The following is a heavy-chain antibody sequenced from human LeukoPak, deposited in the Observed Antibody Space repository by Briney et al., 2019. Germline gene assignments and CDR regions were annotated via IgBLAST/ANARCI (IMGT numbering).Heavy chain of an antibody. CDR2: IYYSGST. D-gene: IGHD3-22*01. V-gene: IGHV4-30-4*01. CDR3: ARYDSSGYYYLGM. CDR1: GGSISSGDYY. Sequence: SQTLSLTCTVSGGSISSGDYYWSWIRQPPGKGLEWIGYIYYSGSTYYNPSLKSRVTMSVDTSKNQFSLKLSSVTAADTAVYYCARYDSSGYYYLGMWGQGTLVTVSS. J-gene: IGHJ4*02.